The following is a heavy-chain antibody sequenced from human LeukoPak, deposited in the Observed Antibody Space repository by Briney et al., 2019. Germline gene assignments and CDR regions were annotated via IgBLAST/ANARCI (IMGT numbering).Heavy chain of an antibody. CDR3: ARVRSSSSSPYYYYYYGMDV. V-gene: IGHV4-59*01. CDR2: IYYSGST. J-gene: IGHJ6*02. D-gene: IGHD6-6*01. Sequence: SETLSLTCTVSGGSISSYYWSWIRQPPGKGLEWLGYIYYSGSTNYNPSLKSRVTISVDTSKNRFSLKLSSVTAADTAVYYCARVRSSSSSPYYYYYYGMDVWGQGTTVTVSS. CDR1: GGSISSYY.